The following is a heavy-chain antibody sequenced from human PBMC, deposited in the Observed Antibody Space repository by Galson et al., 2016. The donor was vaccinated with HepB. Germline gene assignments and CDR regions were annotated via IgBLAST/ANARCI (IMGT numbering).Heavy chain of an antibody. CDR3: ASRRGISVRVITIASFDF. V-gene: IGHV2-5*02. Sequence: PALVKPTQTLTLTCTVSGFSLNTKDLGVAWIRQPPGKDLEWLGLVYWDNDKRYRPSLKSRLTITRDPSKNQVVLTMTDVDPADAATYYCASRRGISVRVITIASFDFWGQGALVTVSS. J-gene: IGHJ4*02. CDR2: VYWDNDK. D-gene: IGHD3-9*01. CDR1: GFSLNTKDLG.